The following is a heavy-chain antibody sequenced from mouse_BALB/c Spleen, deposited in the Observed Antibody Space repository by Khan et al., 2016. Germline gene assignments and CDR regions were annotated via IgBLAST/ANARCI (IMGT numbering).Heavy chain of an antibody. CDR3: TRRGGEGRPDD. J-gene: IGHJ2*01. CDR1: GYTLTSYT. D-gene: IGHD3-3*01. V-gene: IGHV1-4*01. Sequence: QVQLKQSGAELARPGASVKMSCKASGYTLTSYTMYWIKQRPGQGLEWIGYINPGSAYTIYNQKFKDKATLTADKSSSTDYLQLNSLTSADSAVYCCTRRGGEGRPDDGGQGSTLTFSS. CDR2: INPGSAYT.